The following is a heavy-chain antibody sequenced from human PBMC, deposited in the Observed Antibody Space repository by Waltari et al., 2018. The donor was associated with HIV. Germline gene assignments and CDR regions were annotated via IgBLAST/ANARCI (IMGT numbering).Heavy chain of an antibody. Sequence: EVHLMESGGGLVKPGRSLRLSCRGSGFTFGDYGLSWFRQAPGMGLEWVGVITSEAYGGTAEYAASVTGRFTISREDSKSTAYMQMNRLESEDTGVYFCSRPSGPLHSYGMDVWGQGTTVIVSS. CDR3: SRPSGPLHSYGMDV. J-gene: IGHJ6*02. CDR1: GFTFGDYG. D-gene: IGHD1-26*01. CDR2: ITSEAYGGTA. V-gene: IGHV3-49*05.